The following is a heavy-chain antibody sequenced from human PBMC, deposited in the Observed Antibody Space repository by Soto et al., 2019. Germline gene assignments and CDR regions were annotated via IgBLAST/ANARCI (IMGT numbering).Heavy chain of an antibody. CDR2: IYYSGST. Sequence: PSETLSLTCTVSSGSISSGGYYWSWIRQHPEKGLEWIGYIYYSGSTYYNPSLKSRVTLSVDTSKNQFSLKLSSVSAADTAVYYCARGAVDTAIRRRRWFDPWGQGTLVTVSS. J-gene: IGHJ5*02. D-gene: IGHD5-18*01. V-gene: IGHV4-31*03. CDR3: ARGAVDTAIRRRRWFDP. CDR1: SGSISSGGYY.